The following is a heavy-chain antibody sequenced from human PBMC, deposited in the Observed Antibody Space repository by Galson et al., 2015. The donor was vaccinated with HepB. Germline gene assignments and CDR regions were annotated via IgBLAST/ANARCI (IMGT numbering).Heavy chain of an antibody. CDR1: GFTFSSYG. CDR2: ISSSSSTI. J-gene: IGHJ6*02. CDR3: AREPWGFGENYGMDV. D-gene: IGHD3-10*01. Sequence: SLRLSCAASGFTFSSYGMHWVRQAPGKGLEWVSYISSSSSTIYYADSVKGRFTISRDNAKNSLYLQMNSLRDEDTAVYYCAREPWGFGENYGMDVWGQGTTVTVSS. V-gene: IGHV3-48*02.